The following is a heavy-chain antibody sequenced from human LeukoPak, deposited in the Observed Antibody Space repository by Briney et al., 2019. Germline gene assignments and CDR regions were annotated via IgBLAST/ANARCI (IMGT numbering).Heavy chain of an antibody. V-gene: IGHV3-74*01. D-gene: IGHD3-16*01. CDR3: ARELGRGGSAFDV. CDR1: GFSLSNHW. J-gene: IGHJ3*01. Sequence: TGGSLRLSCEASGFSLSNHWMHWVRQAPGKGLVWAAHIDPDGSVANYGDSGKGRFTIARDNAKNTLYLQMDSLAAEGTAVFYCARELGRGGSAFDVWGQGTMVTVSS. CDR2: IDPDGSVA.